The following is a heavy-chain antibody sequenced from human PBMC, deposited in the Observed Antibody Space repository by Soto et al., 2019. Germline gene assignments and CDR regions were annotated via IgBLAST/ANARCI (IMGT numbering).Heavy chain of an antibody. J-gene: IGHJ4*02. CDR3: ARRTCSGSSYYFDY. D-gene: IGHD6-19*01. Sequence: SETLSLTCTVSGGSISGYYWSWIRQPPGKGLEWIGHIFYSGSTNYNPALKSRVTISADASKNQFSLKLSSVTAADTAVYYCARRTCSGSSYYFDYWGQGTQVTVSS. V-gene: IGHV4-59*08. CDR1: GGSISGYY. CDR2: IFYSGST.